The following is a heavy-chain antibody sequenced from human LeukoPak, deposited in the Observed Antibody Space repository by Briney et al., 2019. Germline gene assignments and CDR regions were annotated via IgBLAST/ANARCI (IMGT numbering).Heavy chain of an antibody. Sequence: GGSLRLSCAASGFTFSSIWMSWVRQAPGKGLEWVANINQDGREKYYVDSVKGRFTISRDNAKNSLYLQMNRLRAEDTAVYFCGSPRRGYWGQGTLVTVSS. J-gene: IGHJ4*02. CDR2: INQDGREK. V-gene: IGHV3-7*01. CDR1: GFTFSSIW. CDR3: GSPRRGY.